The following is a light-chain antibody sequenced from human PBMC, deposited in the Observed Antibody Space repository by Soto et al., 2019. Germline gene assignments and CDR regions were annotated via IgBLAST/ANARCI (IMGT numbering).Light chain of an antibody. CDR1: QSVAISY. J-gene: IGKJ1*01. CDR2: GAS. V-gene: IGKV3-20*01. Sequence: ETVLTQSPGTLSLSPGEKATLSFSASQSVAISYLAWYQQKPGQAPRLLIYGASSRATGIPDRFSGSGSGTDFTLTISRLEPEDFAVYYCQQYGRSPWTFGQGTKVDIK. CDR3: QQYGRSPWT.